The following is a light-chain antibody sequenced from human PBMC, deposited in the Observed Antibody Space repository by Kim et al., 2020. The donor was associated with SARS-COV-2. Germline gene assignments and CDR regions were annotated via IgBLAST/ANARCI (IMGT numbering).Light chain of an antibody. CDR2: QDS. CDR1: KLGDKY. Sequence: SYELTQPPSVSVSPGQTASITCSGDKLGDKYACWYQQKPGQSPVLVIYQDSKRPSGLPERFSGSNSGNTAPLTIRGTQAMDEADYYCQAWDSSTVVFGGG. V-gene: IGLV3-1*01. CDR3: QAWDSSTVV. J-gene: IGLJ2*01.